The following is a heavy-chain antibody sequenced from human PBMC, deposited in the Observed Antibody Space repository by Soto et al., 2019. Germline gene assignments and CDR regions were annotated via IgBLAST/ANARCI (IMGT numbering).Heavy chain of an antibody. D-gene: IGHD3-3*01. CDR2: MNPNSGNT. Sequence: ASVKVSCTASGYTFTSYDINWVRQATGQGLEWMGWMNPNSGNTGYAQKFQGRVTMTRNTSISTAYMELSSLRSEDTAVYYCARGGWTIFGVVTAYNWIDPWGQGTLVTVSS. CDR3: ARGGWTIFGVVTAYNWIDP. J-gene: IGHJ5*02. V-gene: IGHV1-8*01. CDR1: GYTFTSYD.